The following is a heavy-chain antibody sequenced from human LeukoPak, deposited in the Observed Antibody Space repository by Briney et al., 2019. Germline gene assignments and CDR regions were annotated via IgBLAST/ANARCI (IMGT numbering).Heavy chain of an antibody. CDR2: VNYNGST. Sequence: PSETLSLICGVYGGPFRMYYWRWIRQPPGKALKCLLEVNYNGSTNYNPSLKSRVTISVDTSKSQFSLKLSSVPAADTAVYCCARAPTGDSSGYYGQNAFDIWGQGTMVTVSS. V-gene: IGHV4-34*01. D-gene: IGHD3-22*01. CDR1: GGPFRMYY. CDR3: ARAPTGDSSGYYGQNAFDI. J-gene: IGHJ3*02.